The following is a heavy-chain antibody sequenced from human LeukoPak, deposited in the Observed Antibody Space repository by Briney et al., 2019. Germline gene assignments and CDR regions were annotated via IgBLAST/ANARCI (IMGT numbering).Heavy chain of an antibody. CDR1: GYTLTGNY. Sequence: ASVKVSCKASGYTLTGNYMHWVRQAPGQGLELMGRINPNSGGTNYAQKFQGRVTITTDESTSTAYMELSSLRSEDTAVYYCASMGVVVVVAATEYYFDYWGQGTLVTVSS. D-gene: IGHD2-15*01. CDR3: ASMGVVVVVAATEYYFDY. J-gene: IGHJ4*02. V-gene: IGHV1-2*06. CDR2: INPNSGGT.